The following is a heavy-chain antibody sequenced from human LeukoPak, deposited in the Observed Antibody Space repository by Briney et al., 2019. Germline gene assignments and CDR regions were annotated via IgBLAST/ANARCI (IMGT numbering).Heavy chain of an antibody. CDR2: IYYSGST. CDR1: GGSISSYY. Sequence: KPSETLSLTCTVSGGSISSYYWSWVRQPPGKGLEWIGYIYYSGSTYYNPSLKSRVTISVDTSKNQFSLKLSSVTAADTAVYYCARDREYSSGPYPFDYWGQGTLVTVSS. D-gene: IGHD6-19*01. CDR3: ARDREYSSGPYPFDY. J-gene: IGHJ4*02. V-gene: IGHV4-59*12.